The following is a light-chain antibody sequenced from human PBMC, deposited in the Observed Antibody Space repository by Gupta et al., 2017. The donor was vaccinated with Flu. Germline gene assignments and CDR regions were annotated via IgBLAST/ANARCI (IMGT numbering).Light chain of an antibody. CDR3: QQCRSNPRT. CDR1: ESVGFY. V-gene: IGKV1-39*01. CDR2: EAS. J-gene: IGKJ1*01. Sequence: DIQMTQSPSSLSASVGDRVTITCRASESVGFYLNWYQQKTGQAPKLLSYEASTLQRGVATRFSGSGSGTDFTLTINRLQPDDFATYFCQQCRSNPRTFGQGTRVEIK.